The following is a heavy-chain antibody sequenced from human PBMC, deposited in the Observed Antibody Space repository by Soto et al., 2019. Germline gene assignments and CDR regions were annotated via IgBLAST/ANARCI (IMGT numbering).Heavy chain of an antibody. Sequence: PGGSLILSCAASGFTFSSYWMHWVRQAPGKGLVWVSRVKGDGSDTTYADSVKGRFTISRDNTKNTLYLQMNSLRPEDTAVYYCARAQWLADDAFEIWGHGKMVTVSS. J-gene: IGHJ3*02. D-gene: IGHD6-19*01. CDR3: ARAQWLADDAFEI. CDR1: GFTFSSYW. V-gene: IGHV3-74*01. CDR2: VKGDGSDT.